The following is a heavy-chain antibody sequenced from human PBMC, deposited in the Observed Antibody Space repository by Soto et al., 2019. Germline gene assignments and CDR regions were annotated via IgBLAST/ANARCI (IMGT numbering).Heavy chain of an antibody. CDR1: GGSISTVGHY. CDR3: ARATGTLRSRNCDY. V-gene: IGHV4-31*03. Sequence: SETLSLACSVSGGSISTVGHYWTWIRQPPGKGLEWIGSIYHTGSTYYSKSLRSRLTMSVDTSKSQFSLRLSSVTAADTAVYYCARATGTLRSRNCDYWGQGSLVTVSS. CDR2: IYHTGST. D-gene: IGHD1-1*01. J-gene: IGHJ4*02.